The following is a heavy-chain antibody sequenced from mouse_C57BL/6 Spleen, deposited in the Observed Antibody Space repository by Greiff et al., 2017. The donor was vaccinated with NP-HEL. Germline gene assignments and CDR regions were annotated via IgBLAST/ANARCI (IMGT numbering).Heavy chain of an antibody. CDR1: GYAFSSSW. V-gene: IGHV1-82*01. J-gene: IGHJ4*01. Sequence: VKLVESGPELVKPGASVKISCKASGYAFSSSWMNWVKQRPGKGLEWIGRIYPGDGDTNYNGKFKGKATLTADKSSSTAYMQLSSLTSEDSAVYFCARWDDYDVDAMDYWGQGTSVTVSS. CDR3: ARWDDYDVDAMDY. D-gene: IGHD2-4*01. CDR2: IYPGDGDT.